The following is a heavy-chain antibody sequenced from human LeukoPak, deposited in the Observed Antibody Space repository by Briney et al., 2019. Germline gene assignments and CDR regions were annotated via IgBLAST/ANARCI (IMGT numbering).Heavy chain of an antibody. Sequence: PGESLRLSCAASGFTFSTFGMHWVRQAPGKGLEWVAVISYDGINKYSADSVKGRFTISRDNSKNTLYLQMNSLRAEDTAVYYCAKDRGRKGLDYWGQGTLVTVSS. CDR1: GFTFSTFG. V-gene: IGHV3-30*18. J-gene: IGHJ4*02. CDR2: ISYDGINK. CDR3: AKDRGRKGLDY.